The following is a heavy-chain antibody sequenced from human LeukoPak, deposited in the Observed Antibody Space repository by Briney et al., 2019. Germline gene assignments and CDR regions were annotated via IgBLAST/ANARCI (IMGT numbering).Heavy chain of an antibody. CDR3: ARDQVNLVVVVAKYYYYGMDV. J-gene: IGHJ6*02. D-gene: IGHD2-15*01. V-gene: IGHV3-66*01. CDR1: GFTVSSNY. Sequence: GGSLRLSCAASGFTVSSNYMSWVRQAPGKGLEWVSVIYSGGSTYYADSVKGRFTISRDNAKNSLYLQMNSLRAEDTAVYYCARDQVNLVVVVAKYYYYGMDVWGQGTTVTVSS. CDR2: IYSGGST.